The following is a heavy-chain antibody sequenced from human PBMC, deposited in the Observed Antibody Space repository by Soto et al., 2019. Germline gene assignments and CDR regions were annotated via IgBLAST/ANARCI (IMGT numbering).Heavy chain of an antibody. CDR1: GFNVSSNY. V-gene: IGHV3-53*04. D-gene: IGHD4-17*01. Sequence: EVQMVESGGGLVQPGGSLRLSCAASGFNVSSNYMSWVRQAPGKGLEWVSVMYSGGSTYYADSVTGRFTISRHNSKNTLYLPMNSLRGEDMAVYYCARGNDYGEHSTRRIADYFQNWGQGTLVTGSS. J-gene: IGHJ1*01. CDR2: MYSGGST. CDR3: ARGNDYGEHSTRRIADYFQN.